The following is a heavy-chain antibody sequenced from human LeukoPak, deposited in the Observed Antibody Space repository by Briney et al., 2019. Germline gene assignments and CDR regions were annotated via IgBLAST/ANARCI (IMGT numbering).Heavy chain of an antibody. CDR2: INHSGST. J-gene: IGHJ4*02. CDR1: GASMTFTHYY. V-gene: IGHV4-34*08. Sequence: SETLSLTCTVSGASMTFTHYYWVWVRQPPGKGLEWIGEINHSGSTNYNPSLKSRVTISVDTSKNQFSLKLSSVTAADTAVYYCACFKARGRGIDYWGQGTLVTVSS. D-gene: IGHD3-10*01. CDR3: ACFKARGRGIDY.